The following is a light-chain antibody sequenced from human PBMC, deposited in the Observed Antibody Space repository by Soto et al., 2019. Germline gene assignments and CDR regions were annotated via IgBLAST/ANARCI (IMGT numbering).Light chain of an antibody. Sequence: IVLTQSPGTLSLSPGERATLSCRASQRDPTKYLAWFQQKPGQAPRLLMNYVSTRVTGFPDRFSGSGSETDFTLTISRLEPEDFAVYYCQHYGDSPSFGGGTKVEMK. V-gene: IGKV3-20*01. J-gene: IGKJ4*01. CDR1: QRDPTKY. CDR3: QHYGDSPS. CDR2: YVS.